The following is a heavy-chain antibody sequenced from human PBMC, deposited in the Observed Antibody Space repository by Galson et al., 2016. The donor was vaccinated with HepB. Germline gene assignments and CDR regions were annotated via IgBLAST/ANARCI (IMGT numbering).Heavy chain of an antibody. D-gene: IGHD2-15*01. CDR2: ISYEGSNR. J-gene: IGHJ4*02. CDR3: ARAHASGGTFYLFDF. Sequence: SLRLSCATRGFKFSTYAMHWVRQAPGKGPEWMAVISYEGSNRYYADSVQGRFTISRDNSKNTVYLQMNTLRPEDTAVFYCARAHASGGTFYLFDFWGQGTLVTVSS. V-gene: IGHV3-30*04. CDR1: GFKFSTYA.